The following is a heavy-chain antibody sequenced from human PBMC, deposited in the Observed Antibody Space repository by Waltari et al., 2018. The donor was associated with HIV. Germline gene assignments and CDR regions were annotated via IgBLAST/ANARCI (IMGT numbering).Heavy chain of an antibody. CDR2: ISTYNGNT. CDR3: ARGDRAFDV. D-gene: IGHD1-26*01. Sequence: QVQLLQSGSEVKRPGASVKVSCKTSGYPFTDYGISWVRQAPRQGLEWMGWISTYNGNTKFAQTLQARISMTIDTSRHTAYMDLRSLRSDDTAVYYCARGDRAFDVWGQGTMVSVS. J-gene: IGHJ3*01. V-gene: IGHV1-18*01. CDR1: GYPFTDYG.